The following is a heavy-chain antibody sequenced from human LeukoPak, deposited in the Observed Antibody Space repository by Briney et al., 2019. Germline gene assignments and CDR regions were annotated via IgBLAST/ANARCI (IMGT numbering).Heavy chain of an antibody. CDR1: GFSFSSHW. V-gene: IGHV3-74*01. Sequence: GGSLTLYCSASGFSFSSHWVLWVRQAPGKGLVWVSRISDDGSYTSNVDSVKGRFTISRDNVNNMLYLHMNSLRAEDTAVYYCASFGISWRSSYWGQGTLVTVSS. D-gene: IGHD2-21*01. CDR2: ISDDGSYT. J-gene: IGHJ4*02. CDR3: ASFGISWRSSY.